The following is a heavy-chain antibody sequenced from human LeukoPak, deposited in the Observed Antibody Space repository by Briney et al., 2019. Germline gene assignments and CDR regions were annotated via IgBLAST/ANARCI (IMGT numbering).Heavy chain of an antibody. V-gene: IGHV3-23*01. D-gene: IGHD2-15*01. CDR3: AKIVTSATAY. CDR2: IGGSGGTT. J-gene: IGHJ4*02. Sequence: GGSLRLSCAASGFTFSNYGMSWVRQVPGKGLEWVSAIGGSGGTTYYGDSVKGRFTVSRDNSRNTLYLQMNSLRAGDTAVYYCAKIVTSATAYWGQGTLVTVSS. CDR1: GFTFSNYG.